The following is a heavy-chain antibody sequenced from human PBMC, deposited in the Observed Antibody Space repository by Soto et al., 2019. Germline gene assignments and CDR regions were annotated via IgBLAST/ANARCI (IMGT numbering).Heavy chain of an antibody. CDR3: ARKGSGASALDY. Sequence: QITLKESGPTLVKPTQTLTLTCTLSGFSLSSGGVGVGWIRQSPGKALEWLAVIYWGDVKHYSPSLERRLTITKDTSESEVVLTMTTMAPVDTATYYCARKGSGASALDYWRQGIVVTVSS. J-gene: IGHJ4*02. CDR1: GFSLSSGGVG. V-gene: IGHV2-5*02. D-gene: IGHD4-17*01. CDR2: IYWGDVK.